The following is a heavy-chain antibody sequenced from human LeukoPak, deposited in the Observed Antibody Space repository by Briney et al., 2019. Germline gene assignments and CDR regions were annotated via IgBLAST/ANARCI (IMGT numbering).Heavy chain of an antibody. CDR3: ARRGYSYGDYYYYMDV. D-gene: IGHD5-18*01. CDR1: GFTFSSYN. CDR2: ISSSGSYI. J-gene: IGHJ6*03. V-gene: IGHV3-21*01. Sequence: GGSLRLSCAASGFTFSSYNINWVRQAPGKGLEWVSSISSSGSYIYYADSVKGRFTISRDNAKNSLYLQMNSLRAEDTAVYYCARRGYSYGDYYYYMDVWGKGTTVTVSS.